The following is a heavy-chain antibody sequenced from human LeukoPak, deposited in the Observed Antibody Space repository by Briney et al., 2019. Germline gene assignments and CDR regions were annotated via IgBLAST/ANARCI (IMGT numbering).Heavy chain of an antibody. Sequence: GGSLRLSCEASGFIFSSYWMHWVRRAPGKGLVWVSRINSDGGSTNYADSVQGRFTISRDNAKNTLFLQMNSLRAEDTAVYYCVREQTAMSFYGMDVWGQGTTVTVSS. V-gene: IGHV3-74*01. CDR1: GFIFSSYW. J-gene: IGHJ6*02. CDR2: INSDGGST. D-gene: IGHD2-21*02. CDR3: VREQTAMSFYGMDV.